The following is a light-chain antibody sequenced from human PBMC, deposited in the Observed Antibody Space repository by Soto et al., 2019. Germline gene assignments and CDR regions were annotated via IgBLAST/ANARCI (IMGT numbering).Light chain of an antibody. J-gene: IGKJ1*01. Sequence: EVVLTQSPGTLSLSSGERATLSCRASQSVINSYLAWYQQKPGQAPRLLLYGAYNRATGIPDRFSGSGSGTEFTLTINSLQSEDFAVYYCQQYNNWPRTFGQGTKVDI. CDR3: QQYNNWPRT. CDR2: GAY. V-gene: IGKV3D-15*01. CDR1: QSVINSY.